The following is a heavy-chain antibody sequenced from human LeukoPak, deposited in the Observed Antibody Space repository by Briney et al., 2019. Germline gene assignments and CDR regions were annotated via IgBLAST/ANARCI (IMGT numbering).Heavy chain of an antibody. V-gene: IGHV3-21*04. CDR2: ISSSSSYL. CDR1: GFTLSTYN. D-gene: IGHD6-19*01. J-gene: IGHJ5*02. Sequence: PGGSLRLSCAASGFTLSTYNMNWVRQAPGKGLEWVSSISSSSSYLFFADSVKGRFTISRDNAKNSLYLQMNSLRAEDTALYYCARDRRPLYSSGWYHWGQGTLVTVSS. CDR3: ARDRRPLYSSGWYH.